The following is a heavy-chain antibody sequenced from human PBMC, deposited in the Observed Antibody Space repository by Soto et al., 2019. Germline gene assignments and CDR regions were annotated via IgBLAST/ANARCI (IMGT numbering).Heavy chain of an antibody. CDR2: ISPGGDIR. CDR1: VFIFTNFY. Sequence: LRLSCAASVFIFTNFYMTWIRQAPGKGLELVSYISPGGDIRNYVDSVKGRFTISRDDTNRLVYLHMNSLRAEDTAVYYCTRDPRITDFWGQGTLVTVSS. V-gene: IGHV3-11*01. J-gene: IGHJ4*02. D-gene: IGHD3-16*01. CDR3: TRDPRITDF.